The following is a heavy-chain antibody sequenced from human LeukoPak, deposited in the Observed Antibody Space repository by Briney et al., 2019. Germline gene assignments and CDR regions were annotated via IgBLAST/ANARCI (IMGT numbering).Heavy chain of an antibody. CDR1: GFTFTNHW. CDR2: IRQDGSDK. J-gene: IGHJ4*02. CDR3: ARISSPGYFDY. D-gene: IGHD6-13*01. Sequence: GGSLRLSCAASGFTFTNHWMTWVRQAPGKGLEWVAYIRQDGSDKYYVDSVKGRFTISRDNAKNSLYLQLGSLRVEDTAVYYCARISSPGYFDYWGQGTLVTVSS. V-gene: IGHV3-7*01.